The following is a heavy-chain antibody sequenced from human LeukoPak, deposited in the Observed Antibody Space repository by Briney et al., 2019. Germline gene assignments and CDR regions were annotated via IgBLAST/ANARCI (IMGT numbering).Heavy chain of an antibody. CDR1: GFTFSSYG. CDR2: ISGSSSTI. D-gene: IGHD3-22*01. CDR3: ARGGGYDDSSGYYLDY. V-gene: IGHV3-48*01. J-gene: IGHJ4*02. Sequence: GSLRLSCAASGFTFSSYGMNWVRQAPGKGLEWVSYISGSSSTINHADSVKGRFTISRDNAKNSLYLQMNSLRAEDTAVYYCARGGGYDDSSGYYLDYWGQGTLVTVSS.